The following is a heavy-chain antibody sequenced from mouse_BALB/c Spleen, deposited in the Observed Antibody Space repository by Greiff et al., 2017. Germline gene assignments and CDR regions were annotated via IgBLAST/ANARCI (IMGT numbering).Heavy chain of an antibody. CDR1: GFNIKDTY. CDR2: IDPANGNT. Sequence: EVQLHQSGAELVKPGASVKLSCTASGFNIKDTYMHWVKQRPEQGLEWIGRIDPANGNTKYDPKFQGKATITADTSSNTAYLQLSSLTSEDTAVYYCARGGDYGSSYRAMDYWGQGTSVTVSS. D-gene: IGHD1-1*01. CDR3: ARGGDYGSSYRAMDY. V-gene: IGHV14-3*02. J-gene: IGHJ4*01.